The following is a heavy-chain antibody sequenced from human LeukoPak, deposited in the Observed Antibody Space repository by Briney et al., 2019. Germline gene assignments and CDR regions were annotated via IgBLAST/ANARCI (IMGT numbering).Heavy chain of an antibody. D-gene: IGHD1-26*01. V-gene: IGHV3-21*01. CDR1: GFTFSSYS. Sequence: GGSLRLSCAASGFTFSSYSMNWVRQAPGKGLEWVSSISSSSSYIYYADSVKGRFTISRDNAKNSLYLQMNSLRAEDTAVYYCARGVGATMVLDFWGQGTLVTVSS. CDR3: ARGVGATMVLDF. CDR2: ISSSSSYI. J-gene: IGHJ4*02.